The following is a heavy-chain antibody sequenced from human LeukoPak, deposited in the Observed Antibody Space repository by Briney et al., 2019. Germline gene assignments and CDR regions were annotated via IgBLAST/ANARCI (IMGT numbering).Heavy chain of an antibody. CDR2: ISGSGGST. CDR3: AKYLGYYRGSGSYYNESINYYYYYYMDV. D-gene: IGHD3-10*01. Sequence: PGGSLRLSCAASGFTFSSYWMSWVRQAPGKGLEWVSAISGSGGSTYYADSVKGRFTISRDNSKNTLYLQMNSLRAEDTAVYYCAKYLGYYRGSGSYYNESINYYYYYYMDVWGKGTTVTVSS. CDR1: GFTFSSYW. J-gene: IGHJ6*03. V-gene: IGHV3-23*01.